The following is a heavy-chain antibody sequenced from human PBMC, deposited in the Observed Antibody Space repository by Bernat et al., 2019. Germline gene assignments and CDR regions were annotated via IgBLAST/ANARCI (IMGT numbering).Heavy chain of an antibody. CDR3: AKGDSSGWSLLIDY. CDR1: GFTFSSYA. Sequence: EVQLLESGGGLVQPGGSLRLSCAASGFTFSSYAMSWVRQAPGKGLEWVSAISGSGGSTYYADSVKGRFTISRDNSKNTLYLQMNSLRAEDTAVYYGAKGDSSGWSLLIDYWGQGTLVTVSS. D-gene: IGHD6-19*01. CDR2: ISGSGGST. J-gene: IGHJ4*02. V-gene: IGHV3-23*01.